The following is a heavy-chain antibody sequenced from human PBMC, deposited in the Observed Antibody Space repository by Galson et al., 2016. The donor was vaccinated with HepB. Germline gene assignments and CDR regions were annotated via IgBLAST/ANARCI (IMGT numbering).Heavy chain of an antibody. CDR3: AKGTEEGMISFIIHY. CDR2: INQDGSEK. D-gene: IGHD1-1*01. J-gene: IGHJ4*02. V-gene: IGHV3-7*02. CDR1: GLTFTNYW. Sequence: SLRLSCAASGLTFTNYWMTWVRQAPGKGLEWVANINQDGSEKYYVDSVKGRFTISRDNAKNSLYLQMNSLRVEDTAVYYCAKGTEEGMISFIIHYWGQGALVTVSS.